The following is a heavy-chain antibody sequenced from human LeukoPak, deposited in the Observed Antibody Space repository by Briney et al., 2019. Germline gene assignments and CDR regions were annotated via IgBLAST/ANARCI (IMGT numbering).Heavy chain of an antibody. V-gene: IGHV4-30-4*08. CDR2: IYYSGST. Sequence: SQTLSLTCTVSGGSISSGDYYWSWIRQPPGKGLEWIGYIYYSGSTYYNPSLKSQLTLSVDTSKNQFSLKLSSVTAADTAVYYCARSPFSPARRYFDLWGRGTLVTVSS. D-gene: IGHD3-3*01. CDR1: GGSISSGDYY. CDR3: ARSPFSPARRYFDL. J-gene: IGHJ2*01.